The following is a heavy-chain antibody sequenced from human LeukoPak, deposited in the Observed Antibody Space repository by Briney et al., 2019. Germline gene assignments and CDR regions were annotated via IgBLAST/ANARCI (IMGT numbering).Heavy chain of an antibody. J-gene: IGHJ2*01. D-gene: IGHD6-19*01. CDR1: GYTFTGYY. CDR2: INPNSGGT. Sequence: GASVKVSCKASGYTFTGYYMHWVRQAPGQGLEWMGRINPNSGGTNYAQKFQGRVTMTRDTSISTAYMELSRLRSDDTAVYYCARAVRWLVPHWYFDLWGRGTLVTVSS. CDR3: ARAVRWLVPHWYFDL. V-gene: IGHV1-2*06.